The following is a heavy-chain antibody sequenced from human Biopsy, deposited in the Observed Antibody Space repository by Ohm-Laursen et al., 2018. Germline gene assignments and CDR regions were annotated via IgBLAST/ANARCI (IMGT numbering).Heavy chain of an antibody. CDR1: GYSFTSYY. CDR3: ARNTGWYGDLYYFDY. V-gene: IGHV1-46*01. D-gene: IGHD6-19*01. CDR2: INPSGSTT. J-gene: IGHJ4*02. Sequence: SVKVSCKASGYSFTSYYMHWVRQAPGQGLEWMGMINPSGSTTSYPQIFQGRVTMTRDTSKSTVYMELSSLGSADTAVYFCARNTGWYGDLYYFDYWGQGTLVTVSS.